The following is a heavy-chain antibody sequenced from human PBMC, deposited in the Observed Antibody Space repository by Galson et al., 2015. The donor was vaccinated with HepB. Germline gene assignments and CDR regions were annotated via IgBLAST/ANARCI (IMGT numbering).Heavy chain of an antibody. J-gene: IGHJ4*02. CDR2: ISYDGSNK. V-gene: IGHV3-30-3*01. CDR3: ASMVRGVIRFQILDY. Sequence: SLRLSCAASGFTFSSYAMHWVRQAPGKGLEWVAVISYDGSNKYYADSVKGRFTISRDNSKNTLYLQMNSLRAEDTAVYYCASMVRGVIRFQILDYWGQGTLVTVSS. D-gene: IGHD3-10*01. CDR1: GFTFSSYA.